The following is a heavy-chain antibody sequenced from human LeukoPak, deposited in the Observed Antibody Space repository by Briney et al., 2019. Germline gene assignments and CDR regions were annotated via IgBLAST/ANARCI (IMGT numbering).Heavy chain of an antibody. V-gene: IGHV3-53*01. CDR3: AGGQMFTSGGFDD. Sequence: GGSLRLSCAASGFTVSSNYMTWVRQAPGQGLEWVSVIYFGGTTYYADSVRGRFTISRDNSKNTVNLQMNSLRAEDTALYYCAGGQMFTSGGFDDWGQGTLVTVFS. D-gene: IGHD6-19*01. CDR1: GFTVSSNY. CDR2: IYFGGTT. J-gene: IGHJ4*02.